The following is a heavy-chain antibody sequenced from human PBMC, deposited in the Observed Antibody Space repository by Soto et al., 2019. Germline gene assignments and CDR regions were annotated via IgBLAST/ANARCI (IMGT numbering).Heavy chain of an antibody. J-gene: IGHJ1*01. CDR1: GFTFSSYA. D-gene: IGHD3-22*01. Sequence: QVQLVESGGGVVQPGRSLRLSCAASGFTFSSYAMHWVRQAPGKGLEWVAVISYDGSNKYYADSVKGRFTISRDNSKNTLYLQMNSLRAEDTAVYYCARGDYYDSSCYNREYFQHWGQGTLVTVSS. CDR2: ISYDGSNK. CDR3: ARGDYYDSSCYNREYFQH. V-gene: IGHV3-30-3*01.